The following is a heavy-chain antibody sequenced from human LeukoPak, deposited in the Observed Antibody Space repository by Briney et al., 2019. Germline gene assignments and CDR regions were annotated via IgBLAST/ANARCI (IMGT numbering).Heavy chain of an antibody. V-gene: IGHV4-30-4*08. CDR3: ARDRSGALSF. CDR1: GGSISSYY. Sequence: SETLSLTCTVSGGSISSYYWSWIRQPPGKGLEWIGYIYYSGSTYYNPSLKSRVTISVDTSKNQFSLKLSSVTAADTAVYYCARDRSGALSFWGQGTLVTVSS. D-gene: IGHD6-25*01. CDR2: IYYSGST. J-gene: IGHJ4*02.